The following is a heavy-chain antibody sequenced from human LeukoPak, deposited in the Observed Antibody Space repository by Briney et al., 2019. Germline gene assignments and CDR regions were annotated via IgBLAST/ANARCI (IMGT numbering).Heavy chain of an antibody. J-gene: IGHJ4*02. CDR2: INHSGST. V-gene: IGHV4-39*07. CDR3: ARGLNDSWTGENY. Sequence: PSETPSLTCTVSGGSISSRSYYWSWIRQPPGKGLEWIGEINHSGSTNYNPSLKSRVTISLDTSKSQFSLKVRYVTAADTAVYYCARGLNDSWTGENYWGQGTLVTVSS. D-gene: IGHD3-3*01. CDR1: GGSISSRSYY.